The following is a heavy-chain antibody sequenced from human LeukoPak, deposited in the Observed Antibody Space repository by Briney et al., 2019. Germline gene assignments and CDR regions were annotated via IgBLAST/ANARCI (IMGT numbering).Heavy chain of an antibody. V-gene: IGHV3-30-3*01. CDR1: GFTFSSYA. Sequence: GRSLRLSCAASGFTFSSYAMHWVRQAPGKGLEWEAVISYDGSNKYYADSVKGRFTISRDNSKNTLYLQMNSLRAEDTAVYYCARDRVEWLARYYFDYWGQGTLVTVSS. CDR3: ARDRVEWLARYYFDY. J-gene: IGHJ4*02. D-gene: IGHD6-19*01. CDR2: ISYDGSNK.